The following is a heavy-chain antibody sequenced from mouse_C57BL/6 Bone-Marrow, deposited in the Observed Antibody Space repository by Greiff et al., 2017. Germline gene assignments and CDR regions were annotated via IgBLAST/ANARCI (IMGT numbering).Heavy chain of an antibody. CDR1: GYTFTEYT. J-gene: IGHJ1*03. V-gene: IGHV1-62-2*01. CDR3: ARHERDWDVRDWYFDV. CDR2: FYPGSGSI. Sequence: QVQLKESGAELVKPGASVKLSCKASGYTFTEYTIHWVKQRSGQGLEWIGWFYPGSGSIKYNEKFKDKATLTADKSSSTVYMELSRLTAEDSAVYFCARHERDWDVRDWYFDVWGTGTTVTVSS. D-gene: IGHD4-1*01.